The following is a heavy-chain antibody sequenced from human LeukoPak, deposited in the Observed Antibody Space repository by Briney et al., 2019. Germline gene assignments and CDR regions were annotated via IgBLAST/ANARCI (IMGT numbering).Heavy chain of an antibody. CDR3: AREIHYYGSGTNAYYYMDV. CDR1: GYSIRSGYY. D-gene: IGHD3-10*01. CDR2: IYHSGST. V-gene: IGHV4-38-2*02. J-gene: IGHJ6*03. Sequence: PSETLSLTCTVSGYSIRSGYYWGWIRQPPGKGLEWIGSIYHSGSTYFNPSLKSRLTISVDTSKNQFSLKLSSVTAADTAVYYCAREIHYYGSGTNAYYYMDVWGKGTTVTISS.